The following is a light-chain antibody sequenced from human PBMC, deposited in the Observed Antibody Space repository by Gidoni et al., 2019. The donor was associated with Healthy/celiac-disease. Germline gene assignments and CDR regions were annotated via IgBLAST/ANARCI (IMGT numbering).Light chain of an antibody. CDR2: AAS. CDR1: QGISSY. CDR3: QQYYSYPCS. Sequence: TQSPSSFSASTGDRVTITCRASQGISSYLAWYQQKPGKAPKLLIYAASTLQSGVPSRFSGSGSGTDFTLTISCLQSEDFATYYCQQYYSYPCSFXXXTKLEIK. J-gene: IGKJ2*04. V-gene: IGKV1-8*01.